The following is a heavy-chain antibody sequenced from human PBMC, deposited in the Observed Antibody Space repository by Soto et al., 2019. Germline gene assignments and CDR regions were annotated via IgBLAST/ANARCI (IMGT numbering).Heavy chain of an antibody. D-gene: IGHD6-13*01. Sequence: QVQLVQSGADVKKPGASVKVSCKTSGYTFSGYFMHWLRQAPGQGLEWMGWMKPNSGGTDYAQNFPGRVSMTWDTSISTAYMELSRLRSDDTAIYYCARGYYSSSWRVFDYWGQGTLVTVSS. CDR3: ARGYYSSSWRVFDY. CDR1: GYTFSGYF. CDR2: MKPNSGGT. J-gene: IGHJ4*02. V-gene: IGHV1-2*02.